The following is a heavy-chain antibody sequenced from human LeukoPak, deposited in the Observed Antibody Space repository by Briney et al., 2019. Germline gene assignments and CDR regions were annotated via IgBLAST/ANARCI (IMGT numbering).Heavy chain of an antibody. V-gene: IGHV3-30*02. Sequence: PGGSLRLSCAASGFTFSSYGMHWVRQAPGKGLEWVAFIRYDGSNKYYADSVKGRFTISRDNSKNTLYLQMNSLRAEDTAVYYCAKVGTVVPAARFDYWGQGTLVTVSS. CDR1: GFTFSSYG. CDR2: IRYDGSNK. D-gene: IGHD2-2*01. J-gene: IGHJ4*02. CDR3: AKVGTVVPAARFDY.